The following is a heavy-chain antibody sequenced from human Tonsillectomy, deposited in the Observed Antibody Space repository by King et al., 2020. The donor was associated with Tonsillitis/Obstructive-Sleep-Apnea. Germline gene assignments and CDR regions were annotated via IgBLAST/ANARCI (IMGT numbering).Heavy chain of an antibody. J-gene: IGHJ5*02. CDR3: AGYDSSGYYFDLGDWFDP. V-gene: IGHV4-34*01. CDR1: GGSFSGYY. CDR2: INHSGST. Sequence: VQLQQWGAGLLKPSETLSLTCAVHGGSFSGYYWSWIRQPPGKGLEWIGEINHSGSTNYNPSLKSRVTISVDTSKNQFSLKLSSVIAADTAVYYCAGYDSSGYYFDLGDWFDPWGQGTLVTVSS. D-gene: IGHD3-22*01.